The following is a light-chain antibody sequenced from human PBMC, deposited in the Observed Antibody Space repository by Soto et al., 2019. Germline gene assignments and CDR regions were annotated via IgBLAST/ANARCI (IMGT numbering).Light chain of an antibody. CDR3: SSSTSDTPV. J-gene: IGLJ2*01. V-gene: IGLV2-14*01. Sequence: SALTQPASMSGSPGQSITISCTGTSSDVGGYNFVSWYQQHRGKAPKLMIYEVSNRPSGVSNRFSGSKSGNTATLTISGLQADDEGDYFCSSSTSDTPVFGGGTKVTVL. CDR2: EVS. CDR1: SSDVGGYNF.